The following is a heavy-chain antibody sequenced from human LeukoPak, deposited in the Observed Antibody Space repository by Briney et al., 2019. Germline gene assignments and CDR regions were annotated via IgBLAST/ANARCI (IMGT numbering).Heavy chain of an antibody. V-gene: IGHV3-23*01. CDR3: AKDWRDYGDFHAFDI. Sequence: GGSLRLSCAVSGFIFSKYGMTWLRQAPGKGLEWVSAFGGDGRSTYYADSVKGRFTISRDNSKNTLYLQMSSLRAEDTAIYYCAKDWRDYGDFHAFDIWGQGTMVTVSS. CDR2: FGGDGRST. D-gene: IGHD4-17*01. CDR1: GFIFSKYG. J-gene: IGHJ3*02.